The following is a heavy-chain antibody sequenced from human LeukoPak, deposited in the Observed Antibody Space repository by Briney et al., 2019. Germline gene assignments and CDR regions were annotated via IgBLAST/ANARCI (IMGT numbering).Heavy chain of an antibody. CDR3: ARQGSPLRSDKGLDH. CDR1: GGSISSSGYY. Sequence: SETLSLTCTVSGGSISSSGYYWGWIRQPPGKGLEWIGSIYYSGSTYYTPSLKSRVTISVDTSKNQFSLKLNSVTAADTAVYYCARQGSPLRSDKGLDHWGQGTLVTVSS. CDR2: IYYSGST. D-gene: IGHD3-3*01. V-gene: IGHV4-39*01. J-gene: IGHJ4*02.